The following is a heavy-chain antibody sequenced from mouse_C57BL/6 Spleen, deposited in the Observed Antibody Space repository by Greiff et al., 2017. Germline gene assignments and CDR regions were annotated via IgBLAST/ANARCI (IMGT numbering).Heavy chain of an antibody. CDR2: IHPNSGST. Sequence: QVQLQQPGAELVRPGASVTLSCKASGYTFTSYWMPWVQHRPGQGLEWIGMIHPNSGSTNYHENFKSQSTLTVDKSSSTLYMQLSSLTSEDSAVYYCARSLALTTVPAMDYWGQGTSVTVSS. CDR3: ARSLALTTVPAMDY. V-gene: IGHV1-64*01. CDR1: GYTFTSYW. J-gene: IGHJ4*01. D-gene: IGHD1-1*01.